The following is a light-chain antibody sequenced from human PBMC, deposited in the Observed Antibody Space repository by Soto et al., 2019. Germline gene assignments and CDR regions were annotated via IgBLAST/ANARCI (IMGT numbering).Light chain of an antibody. CDR3: QQYGNSRWT. V-gene: IGKV3-20*01. CDR1: QSVSSSY. Sequence: EIVLTQSPDTLSLSPGERATLSCRASQSVSSSYLAWYQQTPGQAPRLFIYGTSNRATGIPDRFSGSGSGTDFTLTISRLEPEDFAVYYCQQYGNSRWTFGQGTKVEIK. J-gene: IGKJ1*01. CDR2: GTS.